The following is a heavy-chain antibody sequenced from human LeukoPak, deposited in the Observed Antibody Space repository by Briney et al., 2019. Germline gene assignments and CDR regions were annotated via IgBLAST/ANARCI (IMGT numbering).Heavy chain of an antibody. J-gene: IGHJ4*02. V-gene: IGHV1-8*01. CDR1: GYTFTSYD. Sequence: ASVKVSCKASGYTFTSYDINWVRQATGQGLEWMGWMNPNSGNTGYAQKFQGRVTMTRNTSISTAYMELSSLRSEDAAVYYCARVSTISGWYSYWGQGTLVTVSS. CDR3: ARVSTISGWYSY. D-gene: IGHD6-19*01. CDR2: MNPNSGNT.